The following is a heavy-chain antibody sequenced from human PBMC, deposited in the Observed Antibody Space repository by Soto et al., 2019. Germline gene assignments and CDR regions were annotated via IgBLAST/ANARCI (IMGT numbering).Heavy chain of an antibody. CDR1: GYPFINFG. Sequence: QVQLVQSGAEVKKPGASVKVSCKASGYPFINFGVTWVRQAPGQGLEWMGWISANRGTTNYARNLQGRVTMTTDTSTATAYLDLRDLKSDDTAVYYCARWDTAVVTAAFDIWGQGTVVTVSS. J-gene: IGHJ3*02. V-gene: IGHV1-18*04. CDR2: ISANRGTT. D-gene: IGHD5-18*01. CDR3: ARWDTAVVTAAFDI.